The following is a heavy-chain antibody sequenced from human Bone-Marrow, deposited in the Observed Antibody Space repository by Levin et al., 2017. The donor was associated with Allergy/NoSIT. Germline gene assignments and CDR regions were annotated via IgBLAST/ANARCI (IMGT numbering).Heavy chain of an antibody. J-gene: IGHJ4*02. CDR2: ISNSGSHI. Sequence: PGGSLRLSCAASGFPFSTYTMNWVRQAPGKGLEWVSSISNSGSHIYYADSVKGRFTVSRDNAKNSLFLQMNSLRVEATAFYYCVSAIILVVTTTTDYLGQGTLVTVSS. CDR3: VSAIILVVTTTTDY. CDR1: GFPFSTYT. V-gene: IGHV3-21*01. D-gene: IGHD2-21*02.